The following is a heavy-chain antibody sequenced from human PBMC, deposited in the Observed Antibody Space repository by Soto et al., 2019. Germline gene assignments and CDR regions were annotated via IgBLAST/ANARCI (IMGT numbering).Heavy chain of an antibody. V-gene: IGHV4-59*08. J-gene: IGHJ5*02. CDR1: GGSIDSYY. Sequence: QVQLQESGPGLVKPSETLSLTCTVSGGSIDSYYWTWIRQPPGKGLEWIGYVYYTGTTTYSPSLKRRVTISVDTSMNQLSLKLSSVTAADTALYYCARLGGYYQSLDTWGQGTLVTVSS. D-gene: IGHD3-22*01. CDR3: ARLGGYYQSLDT. CDR2: VYYTGTT.